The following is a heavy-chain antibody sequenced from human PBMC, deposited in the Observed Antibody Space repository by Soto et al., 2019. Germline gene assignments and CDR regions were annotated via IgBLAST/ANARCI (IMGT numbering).Heavy chain of an antibody. J-gene: IGHJ5*02. CDR3: ARAAPQVVVITWFDP. CDR2: INHSGST. V-gene: IGHV4-34*01. CDR1: GGSFSGYY. Sequence: LSLTCAVYGGSFSGYYWSWIRQPPGQGLEWIGEINHSGSTNYNPSLKSRVTISVDTYKNQFSLKLSSVTAADTAVYYCARAAPQVVVITWFDPWGQGTLVTVSS. D-gene: IGHD3-22*01.